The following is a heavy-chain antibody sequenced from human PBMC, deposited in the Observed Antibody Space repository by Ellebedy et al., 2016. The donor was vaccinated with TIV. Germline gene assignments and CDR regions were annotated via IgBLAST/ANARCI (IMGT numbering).Heavy chain of an antibody. CDR2: LNSDGSNA. Sequence: ESLKISCAASGFTFNKYWMHWVRQTPGKGLVWVSRLNSDGSNAIYADSVKGRFTISRDNAKNMPYLQMNSLRAEDTAVYYCARKRYCSSGDCYALGYWGQGTLVTVSS. CDR3: ARKRYCSSGDCYALGY. V-gene: IGHV3-74*01. J-gene: IGHJ4*02. CDR1: GFTFNKYW. D-gene: IGHD2-15*01.